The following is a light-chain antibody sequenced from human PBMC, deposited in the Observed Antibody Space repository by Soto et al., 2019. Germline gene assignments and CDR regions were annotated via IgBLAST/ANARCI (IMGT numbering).Light chain of an antibody. CDR2: DAS. V-gene: IGKV3-11*01. J-gene: IGKJ1*01. Sequence: EVVLTQSPATLSLSPGERATLSCRASQSIDNYLAWYQQKPGQAHRLLIHDASNRATGIPARFSGSGSGTDFTLTIGGLEPEDFAVYYCQHRFNWPRTFGQGTKVEIK. CDR3: QHRFNWPRT. CDR1: QSIDNY.